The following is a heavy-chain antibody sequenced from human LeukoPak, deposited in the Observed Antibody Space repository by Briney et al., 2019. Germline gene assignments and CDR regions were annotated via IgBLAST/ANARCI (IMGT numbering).Heavy chain of an antibody. CDR3: ARSYGGVIARGPYYYYYYMDV. CDR2: TYYSGST. V-gene: IGHV4-59*01. CDR1: GGSISSYY. Sequence: PSETLSLTCTVSGGSISSYYWSWIRQPPGKGLEWIGYTYYSGSTNYNPSLKSRVTISVDTSKNQFSLKLSSVTAADTAVYYCARSYGGVIARGPYYYYYYMDVWGKGTTVTISS. J-gene: IGHJ6*03. D-gene: IGHD3-16*02.